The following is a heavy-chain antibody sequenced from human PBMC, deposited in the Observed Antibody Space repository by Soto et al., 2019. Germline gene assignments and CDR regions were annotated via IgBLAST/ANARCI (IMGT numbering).Heavy chain of an antibody. Sequence: QLQLQESGPGLVKPSETLSLTCSVSGDSITSSSYFWGWMRQPPGKGPEWIGSIDYSGSTYYNPSLKSRVPISIDTSQRDFSLKLSSVPAADPAVCYCARLCSAVAGKPIDSWGQGNLVTVSS. D-gene: IGHD6-19*01. CDR3: ARLCSAVAGKPIDS. V-gene: IGHV4-39*02. CDR1: GDSITSSSYF. CDR2: IDYSGST. J-gene: IGHJ4*02.